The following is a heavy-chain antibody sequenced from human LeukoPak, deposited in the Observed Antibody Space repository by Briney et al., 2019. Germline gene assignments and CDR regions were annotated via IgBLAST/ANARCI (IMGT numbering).Heavy chain of an antibody. V-gene: IGHV4-39*01. CDR2: IYYSGST. J-gene: IGHJ4*02. CDR3: ARRNSGSYWGHYFDY. CDR1: GGSISSSSYY. Sequence: SETLSLTRTVSGGSISSSSYYWGWIRQPPGKGLEWIGSIYYSGSTYYNPSLKSRVTISVDTSKNQFSLKLSSVTAADTAVYYCARRNSGSYWGHYFDYWGQGTLVTVSS. D-gene: IGHD1-26*01.